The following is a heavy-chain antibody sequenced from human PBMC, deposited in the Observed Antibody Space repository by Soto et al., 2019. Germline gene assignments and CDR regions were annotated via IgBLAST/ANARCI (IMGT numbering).Heavy chain of an antibody. J-gene: IGHJ5*02. V-gene: IGHV3-30*03. CDR3: AREGGSLNWFDP. CDR2: ISYDGSNK. D-gene: IGHD1-26*01. CDR1: GFTFNNFG. Sequence: GGSLRLSCAASGFTFNNFGMHWVRQAPGMGLEWVAVISYDGSNKYYADSVKGRFTISRDNAKNSLYLQMNSLRDEDTAVYYCAREGGSLNWFDPWGQGTLVTVSS.